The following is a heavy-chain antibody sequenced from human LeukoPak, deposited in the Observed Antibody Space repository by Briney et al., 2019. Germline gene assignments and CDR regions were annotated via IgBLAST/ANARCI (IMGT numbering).Heavy chain of an antibody. Sequence: GGSLRLSCAASGFTFSGSAMHWVRQASGKGLEWVGRIRSKANSYATAYAASVKGRFTISRDDSKNTAYLQMNSLKTEDTAVYYCTIGLGVQQQLPRGWGQGTLVTVSS. V-gene: IGHV3-73*01. J-gene: IGHJ4*02. D-gene: IGHD6-13*01. CDR3: TIGLGVQQQLPRG. CDR1: GFTFSGSA. CDR2: IRSKANSYAT.